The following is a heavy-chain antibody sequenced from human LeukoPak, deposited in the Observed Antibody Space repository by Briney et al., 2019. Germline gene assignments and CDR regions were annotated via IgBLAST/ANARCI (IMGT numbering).Heavy chain of an antibody. V-gene: IGHV1-18*01. CDR3: AREGWSGYYSYGAFDI. CDR2: ISAYNGNT. D-gene: IGHD3-3*01. Sequence: ASVKVSCKASGYTFTSYGISWVRQAPGQVLEWMVWISAYNGNTNYAQKLQGRVTMTTDTYTSTAYMELRSLRSDDTAVYYCAREGWSGYYSYGAFDIWGQGTMVTVSS. CDR1: GYTFTSYG. J-gene: IGHJ3*02.